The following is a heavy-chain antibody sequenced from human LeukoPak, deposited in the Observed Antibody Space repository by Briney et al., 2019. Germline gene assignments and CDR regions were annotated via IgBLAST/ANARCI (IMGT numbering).Heavy chain of an antibody. J-gene: IGHJ6*02. V-gene: IGHV1-69*13. CDR3: ARDCYYDSSGSYYGMDV. CDR2: IIPIFGTA. Sequence: GASVTVSCKASGGTFSSYAISWVRQAPGQGLEWMGGIIPIFGTANYAQKFQGRVTITADESTSTAYMELSSLRSEDTAVYYCARDCYYDSSGSYYGMDVWGQGTTVTVSS. D-gene: IGHD3-22*01. CDR1: GGTFSSYA.